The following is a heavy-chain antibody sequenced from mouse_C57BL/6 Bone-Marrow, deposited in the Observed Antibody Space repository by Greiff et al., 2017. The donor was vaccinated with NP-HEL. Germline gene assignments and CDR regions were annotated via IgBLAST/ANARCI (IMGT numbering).Heavy chain of an antibody. J-gene: IGHJ2*01. CDR3: MVTTSFYYFDY. V-gene: IGHV5-6*01. Sequence: EVKVVESGGDLVKPGGSLKLSCAASGFTFSSYGMSWVRQTPDKRLEWVATISSGGSYTYYPDSVKGRFTISRDNAKNTLYLQMSSLKSEDTAPWAMMVTTSFYYFDYWGQGTTLTVSS. CDR2: ISSGGSYT. D-gene: IGHD2-3*01. CDR1: GFTFSSYG.